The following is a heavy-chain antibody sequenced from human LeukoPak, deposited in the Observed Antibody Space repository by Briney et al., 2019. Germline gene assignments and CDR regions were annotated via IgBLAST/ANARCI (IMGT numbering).Heavy chain of an antibody. CDR1: GFTVSGNY. D-gene: IGHD2-8*01. Sequence: GGSLRLSCAASGFTVSGNYMSWVRQPPGKGLEWVSQIYSGSNTYYADSVKGRFTISRDNSKNTLFFQMNSLRAEDSAVYFCARGNNGPHAFDIWGQGTMVTVSS. CDR3: ARGNNGPHAFDI. V-gene: IGHV3-66*01. J-gene: IGHJ3*02. CDR2: IYSGSNT.